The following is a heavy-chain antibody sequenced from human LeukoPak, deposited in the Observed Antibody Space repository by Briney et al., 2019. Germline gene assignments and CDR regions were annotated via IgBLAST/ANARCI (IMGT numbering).Heavy chain of an antibody. CDR3: AKDLKDYYYGMDV. CDR2: ISGNGGST. J-gene: IGHJ6*02. Sequence: GGSLRLSCAASGFTFSSYAMTWVRQAPGKGLEWVSAISGNGGSTYYADSVKGRFTISRDNSKNTVYLQMNSLRAEDTAVYYCAKDLKDYYYGMDVWGQGTTVTVSS. CDR1: GFTFSSYA. V-gene: IGHV3-23*01.